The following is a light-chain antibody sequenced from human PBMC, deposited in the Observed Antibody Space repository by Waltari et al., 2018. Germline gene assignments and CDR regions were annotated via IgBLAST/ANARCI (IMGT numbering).Light chain of an antibody. V-gene: IGLV2-14*03. CDR1: SSDVGGFNS. J-gene: IGLJ3*02. Sequence: QSALTQPVSVSGSPGQSITISCTGTSSDVGGFNSVSWYQHHPGKAPKLMIYDVTKRPSGVSNRFSGSGSGNTASLTISGLQSEDEAYYYCSSYIRISASWVFGGGTKLTVL. CDR3: SSYIRISASWV. CDR2: DVT.